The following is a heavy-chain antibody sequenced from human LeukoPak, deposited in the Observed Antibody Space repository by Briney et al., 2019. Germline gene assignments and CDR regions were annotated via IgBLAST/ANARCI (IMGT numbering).Heavy chain of an antibody. CDR3: ARLKGAVAGKHFDY. Sequence: ASVKVSCKASGYTFTSYYMYWVRQAPGQGLEWMGIINPAGGSTVYSQKFQGRVTVTRDTSTSTLYMELSSLRSDDTAVYYCARLKGAVAGKHFDYWGQGTLVTVSS. CDR1: GYTFTSYY. J-gene: IGHJ4*02. V-gene: IGHV1-46*01. D-gene: IGHD6-19*01. CDR2: INPAGGST.